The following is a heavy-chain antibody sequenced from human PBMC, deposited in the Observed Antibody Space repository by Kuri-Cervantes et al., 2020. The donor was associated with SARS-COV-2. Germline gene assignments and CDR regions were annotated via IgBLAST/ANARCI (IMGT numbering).Heavy chain of an antibody. CDR1: GYIFTNYA. Sequence: ASVKVSCKASGYIFTNYALHWVRQAPGQRLEWMGWINAVNGNTKYSQKFQGRVTITRDTSASTAYMELSSLRSEDTALYYCARDRESQWLAFYDAFDIWGQGTMVTVSS. V-gene: IGHV1-3*01. J-gene: IGHJ3*02. CDR2: INAVNGNT. CDR3: ARDRESQWLAFYDAFDI. D-gene: IGHD6-19*01.